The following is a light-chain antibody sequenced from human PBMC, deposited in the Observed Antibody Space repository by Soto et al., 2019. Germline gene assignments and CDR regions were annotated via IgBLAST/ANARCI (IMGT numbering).Light chain of an antibody. CDR3: QRYIRCPLT. CDR2: DTS. J-gene: IGKJ4*01. V-gene: IGKV3-15*01. Sequence: EVVMTQSPATLSVSPGEGATLSCRASQGIGDSLAWYQHKPGQTPRLLIYDTSPRATGVPGRFSGSRSGTVSPLTINRLHSDVVAVYYCQRYIRCPLTFGGGTKLESK. CDR1: QGIGDS.